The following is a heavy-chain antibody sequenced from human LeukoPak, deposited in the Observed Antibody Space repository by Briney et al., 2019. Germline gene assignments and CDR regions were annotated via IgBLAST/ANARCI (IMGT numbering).Heavy chain of an antibody. CDR3: AKYSYYDFWSGSRPTEYYFDY. CDR1: GFTFSSYA. J-gene: IGHJ4*02. D-gene: IGHD3-3*01. V-gene: IGHV3-23*01. CDR2: ISGSGRST. Sequence: PGGSLRLSCAASGFTFSSYAMSWVRQAPGKGLEWVSAISGSGRSTYYADPVKGRFTISRDNSKNTLYLQMNSLRAEDTAVYYCAKYSYYDFWSGSRPTEYYFDYWGQGTLVTVSS.